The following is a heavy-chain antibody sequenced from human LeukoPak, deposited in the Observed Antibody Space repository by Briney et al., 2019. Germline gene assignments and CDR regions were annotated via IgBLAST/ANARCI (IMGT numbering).Heavy chain of an antibody. Sequence: ASVKVSCKASGYTFTSYGISWVRQAPGQGLEWMGWISAYNGNTNYAQKLQGRVTMTTDTSTSTAYMELRSLRSDDTAVYYCARDHRIYSYGLVDTAMVTPVGYWGQGTLVTVSS. V-gene: IGHV1-18*01. J-gene: IGHJ4*02. CDR1: GYTFTSYG. CDR2: ISAYNGNT. D-gene: IGHD5-18*01. CDR3: ARDHRIYSYGLVDTAMVTPVGY.